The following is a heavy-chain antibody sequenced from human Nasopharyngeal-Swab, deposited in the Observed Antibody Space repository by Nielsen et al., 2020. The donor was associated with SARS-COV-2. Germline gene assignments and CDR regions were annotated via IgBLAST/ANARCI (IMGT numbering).Heavy chain of an antibody. CDR3: AKVGGGVGY. Sequence: GESLKISCAASGFTFSSYAMSWVRQAPGKGLEWVSIISGSGDTTYYADSVKDRFTISRDNSKNTLFLQMNSLRAEDTALYYCAKVGGGVGYWGQGTLVTVSS. D-gene: IGHD3-16*01. J-gene: IGHJ4*02. V-gene: IGHV3-23*01. CDR1: GFTFSSYA. CDR2: ISGSGDTT.